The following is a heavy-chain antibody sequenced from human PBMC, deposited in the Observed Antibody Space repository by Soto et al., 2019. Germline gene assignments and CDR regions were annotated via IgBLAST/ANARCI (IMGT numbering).Heavy chain of an antibody. CDR3: AKYGDRTGFDY. Sequence: GGSLRLSCAASGFTFSSYSMNWVRQAPGKGLEWVSYISSATTTIYYADSVKGRFTISGDNSKNTLYLQMNSLRAEDTAVYYCAKYGDRTGFDYWGQGTLVTVSS. CDR2: ISSATTTI. J-gene: IGHJ4*02. V-gene: IGHV3-48*01. D-gene: IGHD4-17*01. CDR1: GFTFSSYS.